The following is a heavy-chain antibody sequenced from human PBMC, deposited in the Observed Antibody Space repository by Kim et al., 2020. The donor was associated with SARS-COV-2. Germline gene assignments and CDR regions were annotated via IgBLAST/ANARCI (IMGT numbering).Heavy chain of an antibody. D-gene: IGHD3-22*01. J-gene: IGHJ4*02. Sequence: SETLSLTSTVSGGSISSGGYYWSWIRQHPGKGLEWIGYIYYSGSTYYNPSLKSRVTISVDTSKNQFSLKLSSVTAADTAVYYCARGQGLITMIVVVVGAFDYWGQGTLVTVSS. CDR1: GGSISSGGYY. CDR3: ARGQGLITMIVVVVGAFDY. CDR2: IYYSGST. V-gene: IGHV4-31*03.